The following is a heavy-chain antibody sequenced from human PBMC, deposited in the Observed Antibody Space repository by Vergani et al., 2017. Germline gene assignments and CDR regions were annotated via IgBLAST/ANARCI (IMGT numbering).Heavy chain of an antibody. V-gene: IGHV4-34*01. CDR3: ARVQELYDFWSGYRVRYYYYMDV. Sequence: QVQLQQWGAGLLKPSETLSLTCAVYGGSFSGYYWSWIRQPPGKGLEWIGEINHSGSTNYNPSLKSRVTISVDTSKNQFSLKLSSVTAADTAVYYWARVQELYDFWSGYRVRYYYYMDVWGKGTTVTVSS. J-gene: IGHJ6*03. D-gene: IGHD3-3*01. CDR2: INHSGST. CDR1: GGSFSGYY.